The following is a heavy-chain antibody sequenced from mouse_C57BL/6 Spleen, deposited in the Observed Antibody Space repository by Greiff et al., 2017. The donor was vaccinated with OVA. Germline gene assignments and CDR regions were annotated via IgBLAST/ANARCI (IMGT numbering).Heavy chain of an antibody. Sequence: EVKLMESGGGLVKPGGSLKLSCAASGFTFSDYGMHWVRQAPEKGLEWVAYISSGSSTIYYADTVKGRFTISRDNAKNTLFLQMTSLRSEDTAMYYCASNYSSSYYWYFDVWGTGTTVTVSS. V-gene: IGHV5-17*01. CDR1: GFTFSDYG. D-gene: IGHD1-1*01. CDR2: ISSGSSTI. CDR3: ASNYSSSYYWYFDV. J-gene: IGHJ1*03.